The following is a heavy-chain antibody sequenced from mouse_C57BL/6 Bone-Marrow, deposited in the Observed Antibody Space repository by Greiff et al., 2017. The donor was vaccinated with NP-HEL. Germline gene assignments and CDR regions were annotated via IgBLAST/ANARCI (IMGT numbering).Heavy chain of an antibody. V-gene: IGHV5-4*01. CDR1: GFTFSSYA. CDR2: ISDGGSYT. CDR3: ARGGLPHWYFDV. J-gene: IGHJ1*03. D-gene: IGHD2-2*01. Sequence: EVQVVESGGGLVKPGGSLKLSCAASGFTFSSYAMSWVRQTPEKRLEWVATISDGGSYTYYPDNVKGRFTISRDNAKNNLYLQMSHLKSEDTAMYYCARGGLPHWYFDVWGTGTTVTVSS.